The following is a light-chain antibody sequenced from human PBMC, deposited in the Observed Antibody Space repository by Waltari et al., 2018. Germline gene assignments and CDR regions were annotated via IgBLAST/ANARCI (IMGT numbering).Light chain of an antibody. CDR2: KVS. CDR1: QSLVHPAGHPY. Sequence: DVVMTQSPLSLPVSLGQPASISCTSSQSLVHPAGHPYLNWFQQRPGQSPRRLIYKVSNRDSGVPDRFSGSGSGTAFTLKISRVEAEDVGIYYCMQATHWPLTFGQGTKVEIK. V-gene: IGKV2-30*02. J-gene: IGKJ1*01. CDR3: MQATHWPLT.